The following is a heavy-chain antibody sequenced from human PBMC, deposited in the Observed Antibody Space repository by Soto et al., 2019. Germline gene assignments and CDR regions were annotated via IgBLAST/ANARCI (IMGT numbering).Heavy chain of an antibody. CDR2: IYSGGNT. CDR1: GFTVSSNY. Sequence: GSLRLSCAVSGFTVSSNYMNWVRQAPGKGLEWVSFIYSGGNTYYADSVKGRFTISRDNSKNMLYLQMNSLRVEDTAVYYCAREVQVRGFAFDIWGQGTMVTVSS. J-gene: IGHJ3*02. CDR3: AREVQVRGFAFDI. V-gene: IGHV3-66*01.